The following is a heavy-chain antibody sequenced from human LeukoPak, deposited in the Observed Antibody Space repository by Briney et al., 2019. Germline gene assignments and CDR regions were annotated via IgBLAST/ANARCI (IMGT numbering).Heavy chain of an antibody. V-gene: IGHV3-21*01. CDR3: ARLTFGGVIGFDY. D-gene: IGHD3-16*02. CDR1: GFTFSSYS. J-gene: IGHJ4*02. CDR2: ISSSGSHM. Sequence: PGGSLRLSCAASGFTFSSYSMNWVRQAPGKGLEWVSSISSSGSHMYYADSVKGRFTISRDNAKNSLYLQMNSLRAEDTAVYCCARLTFGGVIGFDYWGQGTLVTVSS.